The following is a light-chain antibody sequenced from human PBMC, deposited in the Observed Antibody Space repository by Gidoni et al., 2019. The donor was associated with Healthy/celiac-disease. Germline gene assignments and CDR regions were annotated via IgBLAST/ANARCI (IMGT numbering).Light chain of an antibody. V-gene: IGKV1-5*03. CDR1: QSISSW. CDR2: KAS. Sequence: DIQMTKSPSTLSASVGDRVTITCRASQSISSWLAWYQQKPGKAPKLLIYKASSLESGVPSRFSGSGSGTEFTLTISSLQPDDFATYYCQQYNSYVTFXQXTKVEIK. J-gene: IGKJ1*01. CDR3: QQYNSYVT.